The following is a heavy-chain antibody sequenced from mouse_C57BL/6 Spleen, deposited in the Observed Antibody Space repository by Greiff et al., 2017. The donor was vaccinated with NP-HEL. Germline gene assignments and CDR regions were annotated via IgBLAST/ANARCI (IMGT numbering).Heavy chain of an antibody. Sequence: EVKLMESGEGLVKPGGSLKLSCAASGFTFSSYAMSWVRQTPEKRLEWVAYISSGGDYIYYADTVKGRFTISRDNARNTLYLHMSSLKSEDTAMYYCTREGIYGNYEDYAMDYWGQGTSVTVSS. D-gene: IGHD2-1*01. V-gene: IGHV5-9-1*02. CDR3: TREGIYGNYEDYAMDY. CDR2: ISSGGDYI. CDR1: GFTFSSYA. J-gene: IGHJ4*01.